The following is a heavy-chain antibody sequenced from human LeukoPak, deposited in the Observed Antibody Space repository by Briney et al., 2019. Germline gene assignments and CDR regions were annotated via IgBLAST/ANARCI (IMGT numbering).Heavy chain of an antibody. CDR3: AREDYSGYDFYDY. CDR1: GFTFSSYW. V-gene: IGHV3-74*01. D-gene: IGHD5-12*01. Sequence: GRSLRLSCAASGFTFSSYWMHWVRQAPGKGLVWVSLINSDGSSRNYADSVKGRFTISRDNAKNTLYLQMNSLRVEDTAVYYCAREDYSGYDFYDYWGQGSLVTVSS. CDR2: INSDGSSR. J-gene: IGHJ4*02.